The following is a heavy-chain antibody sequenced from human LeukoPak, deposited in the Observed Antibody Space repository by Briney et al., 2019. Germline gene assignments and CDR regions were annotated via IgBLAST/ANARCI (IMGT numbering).Heavy chain of an antibody. J-gene: IGHJ3*02. CDR3: ARGRSFCGGECYSTDAFDI. Sequence: SETLSLTCTVSGGSISRYYWSWIRQPPGKGLEWIGNIYYSGSTNYNPSLESRGTISVPPSKNQFSLKLRSVTAADTAVYFCARGRSFCGGECYSTDAFDIWGRGTMVTVSS. D-gene: IGHD2-21*01. V-gene: IGHV4-59*01. CDR2: IYYSGST. CDR1: GGSISRYY.